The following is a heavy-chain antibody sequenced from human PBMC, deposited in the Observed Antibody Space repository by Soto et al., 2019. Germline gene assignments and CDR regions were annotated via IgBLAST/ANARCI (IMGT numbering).Heavy chain of an antibody. D-gene: IGHD6-19*01. CDR3: AREAIRGASAWYN. V-gene: IGHV3-11*05. J-gene: IGHJ4*02. CDR1: GFTFSDYY. CDR2: INSDGSST. Sequence: GGSLRLSCAASGFTFSDYYMSWIRQAPGKGLEWISYINSDGSSTSYADSVKGRFTISRDNAKNTLYLQMNSLRAEDTAVYYCAREAIRGASAWYNWGQGTLVTVPQ.